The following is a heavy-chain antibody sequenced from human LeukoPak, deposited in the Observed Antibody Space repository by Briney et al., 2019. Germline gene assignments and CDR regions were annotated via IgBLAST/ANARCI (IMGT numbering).Heavy chain of an antibody. CDR3: AKVIRFLEWSFDY. CDR2: ILKDGSDA. J-gene: IGHJ4*02. D-gene: IGHD3-3*01. CDR1: AFTFNNFP. Sequence: GGSLRLSCTASAFTFNNFPMHWVRQAPGKGLEWVTLILKDGSDAFYADSVKGRFTISRDNSKNTLYLQMNSLRAEDTAVYYCAKVIRFLEWSFDYWGQGTLVTVSS. V-gene: IGHV3-30-3*01.